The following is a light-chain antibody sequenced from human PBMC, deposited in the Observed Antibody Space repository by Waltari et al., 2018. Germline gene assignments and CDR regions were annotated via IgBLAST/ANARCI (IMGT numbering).Light chain of an antibody. CDR1: VLYSSNNKNY. Sequence: VLYSSNNKNYLAWYQQKPGQPPKLLIYWASTRESGVPDRFSGSGSGTDFTLTISSLQAEDVAVYYCQHYYSPPWTFGQGTKVEIK. J-gene: IGKJ1*01. V-gene: IGKV4-1*01. CDR3: QHYYSPPWT. CDR2: WAS.